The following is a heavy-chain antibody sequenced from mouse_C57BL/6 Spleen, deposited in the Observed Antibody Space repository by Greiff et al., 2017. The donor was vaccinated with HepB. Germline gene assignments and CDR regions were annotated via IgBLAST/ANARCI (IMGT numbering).Heavy chain of an antibody. V-gene: IGHV1-59*01. Sequence: QVQLKQPGAELVRPGTSVKLSCKASGYTFTSYWMHWVKQRPGQGLEWIGVIDPSDSYTNYNQKFKGKATLTVDTSSSTAYMQLSSLTSEDSAVYYCARRGAQATFAYWGQGTLVTVSA. CDR1: GYTFTSYW. CDR3: ARRGAQATFAY. J-gene: IGHJ3*01. CDR2: IDPSDSYT. D-gene: IGHD3-2*02.